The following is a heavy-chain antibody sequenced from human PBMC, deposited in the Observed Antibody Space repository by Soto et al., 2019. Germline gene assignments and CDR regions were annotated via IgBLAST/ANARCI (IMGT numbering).Heavy chain of an antibody. J-gene: IGHJ6*02. CDR3: ARDARIAAAGSYYYGMDV. V-gene: IGHV4-31*01. CDR2: IFFSGST. Sequence: KPSETLSLTCTVSGGSISSGGYYWSWIRQHPGRGLEWIGYIFFSGSTYYNPSLKSPVTISVDTSKNQFSLKLSSVTAADTAVYYCARDARIAAAGSYYYGMDVWGQGTTVTVSS. D-gene: IGHD6-13*01. CDR1: GGSISSGGYY.